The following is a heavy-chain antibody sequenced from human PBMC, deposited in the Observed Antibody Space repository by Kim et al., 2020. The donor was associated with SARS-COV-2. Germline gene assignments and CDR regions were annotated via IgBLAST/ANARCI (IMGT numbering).Heavy chain of an antibody. Sequence: SETLSLTCSLFGGSFSDFHWSWIRQAPGKGLEWIGEINHRGSVNYNPSLESRVSLSIDLSKNEFSLKLSSVTAADTAVFYCARDGSSVVDAATGAVRDAFDIWSQGTMVTVSS. CDR1: GGSFSDFH. V-gene: IGHV4-34*01. CDR3: ARDGSSVVDAATGAVRDAFDI. CDR2: INHRGSV. D-gene: IGHD2-15*01. J-gene: IGHJ3*02.